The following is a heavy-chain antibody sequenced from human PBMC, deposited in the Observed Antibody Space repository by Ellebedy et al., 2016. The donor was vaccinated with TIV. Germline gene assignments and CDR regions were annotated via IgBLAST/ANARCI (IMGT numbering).Heavy chain of an antibody. Sequence: PGGSLRLSCAASGFTFSDHYMEWVRQAPGKGLEWVGFIRSKAYGGTIEYAASVKGRFTISRDDSKNSLYLQMNSLKTEDTAVYYCAREDASGSGSYSLDYWGQGTQVTVSS. J-gene: IGHJ4*02. CDR2: IRSKAYGGTI. CDR1: GFTFSDHY. CDR3: AREDASGSGSYSLDY. D-gene: IGHD3-10*01. V-gene: IGHV3-72*01.